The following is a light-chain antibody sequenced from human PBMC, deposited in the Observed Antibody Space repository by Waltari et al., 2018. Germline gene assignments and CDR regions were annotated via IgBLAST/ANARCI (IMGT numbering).Light chain of an antibody. J-gene: IGKJ4*01. CDR3: QHYSSYLVT. V-gene: IGKV1-5*01. Sequence: DIQMTQSPSSLSASVADRVTITCRASQSISTFLNWYQQQPGKAPKILISDVSSLESGVPSRFSGSGSGTKFTLTISSLQPDDFATYYCQHYSSYLVTFGEGTKVEI. CDR2: DVS. CDR1: QSISTF.